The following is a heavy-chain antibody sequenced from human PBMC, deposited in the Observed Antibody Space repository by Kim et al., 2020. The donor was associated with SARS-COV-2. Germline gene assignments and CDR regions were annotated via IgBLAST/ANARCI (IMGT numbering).Heavy chain of an antibody. J-gene: IGHJ6*03. V-gene: IGHV2-70*11. CDR1: GFSLSTRGMC. D-gene: IGHD1-7*01. CDR3: ARIRGSGTTRSQSSHYYLDI. CDR2: IDWDDDK. Sequence: SGPTLVNPTQTLTLTCTFSGFSLSTRGMCVSWIRQPPGKALEWLARIDWDDDKYYNTSLKTRLTISKDTSKNQVVLTMTNMDPVDTATYYCARIRGSGTTRSQSSHYYLDIWGKGATGTVSS.